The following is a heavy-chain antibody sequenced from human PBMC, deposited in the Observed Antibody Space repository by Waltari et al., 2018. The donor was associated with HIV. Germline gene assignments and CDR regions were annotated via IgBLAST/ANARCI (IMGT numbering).Heavy chain of an antibody. D-gene: IGHD3-22*01. J-gene: IGHJ4*02. CDR2: INPNSGGT. Sequence: QVQLVQSRAEVKKPGASVKVSCKASGFTFSDYYMNWVRQAPGQGLEWMGWINPNSGGTRYSEKFQGRVTMTRDTSISTAYMELFRLRFDDTAIYYCTRVFRGTINYFDSRLGHWGQGTLVTVSS. CDR3: TRVFRGTINYFDSRLGH. CDR1: GFTFSDYY. V-gene: IGHV1-2*02.